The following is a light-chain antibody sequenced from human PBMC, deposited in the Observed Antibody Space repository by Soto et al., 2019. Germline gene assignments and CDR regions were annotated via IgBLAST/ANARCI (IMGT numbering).Light chain of an antibody. CDR3: SSYTVSNTGV. CDR2: DVS. J-gene: IGLJ3*02. CDR1: SSDVGANNY. Sequence: QSALTQPASVSGSPGQSITISCAGTSSDVGANNYVSWYQQHPGKAPKLIIYDVSNRPSGISSRFSGPRSANTASLTISGLQAEDEGDYYCSSYTVSNTGVFGGGTKLTVL. V-gene: IGLV2-14*03.